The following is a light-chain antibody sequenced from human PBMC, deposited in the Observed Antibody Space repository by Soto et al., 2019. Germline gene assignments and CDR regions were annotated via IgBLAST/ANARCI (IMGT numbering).Light chain of an antibody. CDR3: QQYQTWPPLT. CDR1: QSVSSN. V-gene: IGKV3-15*01. Sequence: EIVMTQSPATLSVSPGERATLSCRASQSVSSNLAWYQQKPGQAPRLLIYGASTRASATPARFSGSGSGTEFTLTISSLQSEDFAVYYCQQYQTWPPLTFGGGTKVEIK. CDR2: GAS. J-gene: IGKJ4*01.